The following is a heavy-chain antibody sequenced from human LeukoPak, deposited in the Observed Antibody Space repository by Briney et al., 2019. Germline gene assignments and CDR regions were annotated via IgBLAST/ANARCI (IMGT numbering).Heavy chain of an antibody. CDR2: IYYSGST. D-gene: IGHD6-13*01. V-gene: IGHV4-39*01. J-gene: IGHJ5*02. CDR1: GGSISSSSYY. CDR3: ARRSYSSLNWFDP. Sequence: SETLSLTCTVSGGSISSSSYYWGWIRQPPGKGLEWIGSIYYSGSTYYNPSLKSRVTISVDTSKNQFSLKLSSVTAADTAVYYRARRSYSSLNWFDPWGQGTLVTVSS.